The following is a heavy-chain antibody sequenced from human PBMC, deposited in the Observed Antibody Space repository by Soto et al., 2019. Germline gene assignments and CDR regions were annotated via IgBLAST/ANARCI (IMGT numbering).Heavy chain of an antibody. J-gene: IGHJ4*02. V-gene: IGHV4-59*08. CDR3: ARLGGYYQAFDS. CDR2: IYYTGTT. Sequence: SETLSLTCAVSGGSIRDYYWGWIRQSPGKGLEWIGYIYYTGTTKYNPSLKSRVTISVDSSKNQFSLKLDSVTAADTAVYYCARLGGYYQAFDSWGQGTLVTVSS. D-gene: IGHD3-22*01. CDR1: GGSIRDYY.